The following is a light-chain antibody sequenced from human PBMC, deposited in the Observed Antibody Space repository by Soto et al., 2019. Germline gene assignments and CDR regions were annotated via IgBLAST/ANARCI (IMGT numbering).Light chain of an antibody. Sequence: QSALTQPASVSGSPGQSITISCTGTSSDVGGYNYVSWYQQHPGKAPKLTVYDVGNRPSGVANRFSGSKSGNTATMTTSGLQDEDGGDYYCSSYTSSSTLRVFGGGTKLTVL. CDR2: DVG. CDR1: SSDVGGYNY. V-gene: IGLV2-14*01. J-gene: IGLJ2*01. CDR3: SSYTSSSTLRV.